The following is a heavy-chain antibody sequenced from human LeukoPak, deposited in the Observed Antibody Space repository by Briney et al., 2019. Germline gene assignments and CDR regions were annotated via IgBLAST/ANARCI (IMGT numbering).Heavy chain of an antibody. CDR3: ARAPSTGPDY. J-gene: IGHJ4*02. CDR1: GASISSYY. CDR2: IYYSGST. Sequence: SETLSLTCTVSGASISSYYWSWIRQPPGKGLEWIGYIYYSGSTNYNPSLKSRVTMLVDTSKNQFSLNLSSVTAADTAVYYCARAPSTGPDYWGQGTLVTVSS. D-gene: IGHD1-1*01. V-gene: IGHV4-59*08.